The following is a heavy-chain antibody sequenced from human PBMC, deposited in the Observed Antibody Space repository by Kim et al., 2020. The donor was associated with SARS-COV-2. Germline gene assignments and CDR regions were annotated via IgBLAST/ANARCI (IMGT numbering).Heavy chain of an antibody. Sequence: SETLSLTCTVSGGSISSSSYYWGWIRQPPGKGLEWIGSIYYSGSTYYNPSLKSRVTISVDTSRNQFSLKLSSVTAADTAVYYCARLPLDELATIGVGVFDYWGQGTLVTVSS. CDR3: ARLPLDELATIGVGVFDY. J-gene: IGHJ4*02. V-gene: IGHV4-39*01. CDR1: GGSISSSSYY. CDR2: IYYSGST. D-gene: IGHD5-12*01.